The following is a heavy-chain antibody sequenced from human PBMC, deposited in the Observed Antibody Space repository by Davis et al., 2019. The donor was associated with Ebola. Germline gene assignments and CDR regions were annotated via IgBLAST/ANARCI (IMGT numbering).Heavy chain of an antibody. V-gene: IGHV3-23*01. J-gene: IGHJ3*02. D-gene: IGHD3-3*01. CDR2: ISGSGGST. CDR3: AKDKNYDFWSGYPHDAFDI. Sequence: GESLKISCAAPGFTFSSYAMSWVRQAPGKGLEWVSAISGSGGSTYYADSVKGRFIISRDNSKNTLYLQMNSLRAEDTAIYYCAKDKNYDFWSGYPHDAFDIWGQGTMVTVSS. CDR1: GFTFSSYA.